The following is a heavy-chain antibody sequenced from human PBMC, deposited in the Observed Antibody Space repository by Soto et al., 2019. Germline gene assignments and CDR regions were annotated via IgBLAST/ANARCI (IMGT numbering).Heavy chain of an antibody. D-gene: IGHD3-3*01. V-gene: IGHV3-23*01. CDR3: AKDTLLIGVVTLLDD. J-gene: IGHJ4*02. CDR1: GFTFSSYA. Sequence: EVQLLDSGGRLVQPGGSLRLSCAASGFTFSSYAMSWVRQAPGKGLEWVSAISGSGDTTYYVDSVKGRFTISRDNSKNTLYLQMSSLRAEDTALYYCAKDTLLIGVVTLLDDWGQGTLVTVSS. CDR2: ISGSGDTT.